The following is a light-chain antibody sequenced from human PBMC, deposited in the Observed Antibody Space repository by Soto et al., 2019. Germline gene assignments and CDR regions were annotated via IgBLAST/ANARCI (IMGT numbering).Light chain of an antibody. CDR2: TGS. V-gene: IGKV1-12*01. CDR1: QGIKNW. CDR3: QQAASFPIT. Sequence: DIQMTQSPSYVSGSVGDRFTMSCRASQGIKNWLAWYQQKPGKAPNLLIYTGSSLQSGVPSRFSGSGSGTDFTLTINSLQPEDFATYYCQQAASFPITFGQGTRLEIK. J-gene: IGKJ5*01.